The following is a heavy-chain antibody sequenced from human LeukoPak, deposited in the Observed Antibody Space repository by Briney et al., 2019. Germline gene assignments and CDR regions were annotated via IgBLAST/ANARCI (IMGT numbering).Heavy chain of an antibody. D-gene: IGHD6-13*01. CDR2: IYYSGST. CDR3: ARDLVAAAGGYFDY. Sequence: SETLSLTCTVSGGSISSSSYYWGWIRQPPGKGLEWIGSIYYSGSTYYNPTLKSRLTISVDTSKNHFSLKLSSVTAADTAVYYCARDLVAAAGGYFDYWGQGTLVTVSS. J-gene: IGHJ4*02. CDR1: GGSISSSSYY. V-gene: IGHV4-39*07.